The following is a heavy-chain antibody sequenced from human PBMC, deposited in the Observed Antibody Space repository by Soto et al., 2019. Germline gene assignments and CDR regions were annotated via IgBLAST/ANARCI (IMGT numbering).Heavy chain of an antibody. V-gene: IGHV3-33*01. CDR2: IWYDGSNK. Sequence: PGGSLRLSCAASGFTFSSYGMHWVRQAPGKGLEWVAVIWYDGSNKYYADSVKGRFTISRDNSKNTLYLQMNSLRAEDTAVYYCARELGYCSSTSCYPDYWGQGT. D-gene: IGHD2-2*01. J-gene: IGHJ4*02. CDR3: ARELGYCSSTSCYPDY. CDR1: GFTFSSYG.